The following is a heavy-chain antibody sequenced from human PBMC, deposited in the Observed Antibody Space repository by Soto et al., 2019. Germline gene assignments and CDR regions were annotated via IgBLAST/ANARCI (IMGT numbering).Heavy chain of an antibody. CDR1: GFTFTNYV. J-gene: IGHJ4*02. V-gene: IGHV3-23*01. CDR3: AKSRSANYFDS. Sequence: GGSLRLSCAASGFTFTNYVMSWVRLAPGKGLEWVSAISGSGADTYYTDSVEGRFTISRDISKNTLYLQMNSLRAEDTAVYYCAKSRSANYFDSWGQGTLVTVSS. D-gene: IGHD6-13*01. CDR2: ISGSGADT.